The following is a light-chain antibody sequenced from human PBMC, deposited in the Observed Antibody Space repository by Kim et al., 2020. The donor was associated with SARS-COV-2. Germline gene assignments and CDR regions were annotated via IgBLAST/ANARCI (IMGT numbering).Light chain of an antibody. V-gene: IGLV2-8*01. Sequence: PGQSVAISCSGTRGDFGSYKSVSWYQQPPGKSPKLIIYEVTKRPSGVPDRFSGSMSGNTASLTVSGLQAEDEADYYCASHGGYDYVFGTGTKVTVL. CDR2: EVT. CDR3: ASHGGYDYV. CDR1: RGDFGSYKS. J-gene: IGLJ1*01.